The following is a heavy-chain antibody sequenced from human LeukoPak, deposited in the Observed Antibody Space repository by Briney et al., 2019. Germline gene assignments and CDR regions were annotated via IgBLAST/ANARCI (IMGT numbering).Heavy chain of an antibody. CDR1: GFTASSKY. D-gene: IGHD2-15*01. V-gene: IGHV3-23*01. J-gene: IGHJ4*02. Sequence: GGSLRLSCAASGFTASSKYMSWVRQAPGKGLEWVSAISNNGGYTYYADSVQGRFTISRDNSKSTLCLQMNSLRAEDTAVYYCAKQLGYCSDGSCYFPYWGQGTLVTVSS. CDR3: AKQLGYCSDGSCYFPY. CDR2: ISNNGGYT.